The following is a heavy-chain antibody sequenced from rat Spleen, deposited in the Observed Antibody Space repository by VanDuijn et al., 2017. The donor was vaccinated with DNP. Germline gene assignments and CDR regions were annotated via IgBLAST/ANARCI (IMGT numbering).Heavy chain of an antibody. Sequence: QVQLRESGPGLVQASQTLSLTRTVSGFSLTNSGVIWVRQPPGKGLEWMGVMWSDSDTSYNSAIKSRLSISRDTSKSQVFVKMNSLQTEDTAMYFCARNQLGYYVMDAWGQGASVTVSS. D-gene: IGHD1-10*01. CDR3: ARNQLGYYVMDA. CDR2: MWSDSDT. V-gene: IGHV2-32*01. CDR1: GFSLTNSG. J-gene: IGHJ4*01.